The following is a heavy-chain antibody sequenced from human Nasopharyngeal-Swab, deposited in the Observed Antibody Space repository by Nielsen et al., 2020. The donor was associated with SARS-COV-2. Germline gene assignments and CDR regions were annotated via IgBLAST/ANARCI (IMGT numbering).Heavy chain of an antibody. CDR1: GFTFSSYA. V-gene: IGHV3-23*01. Sequence: GGSLRLSCAASGFTFSSYAMSWVRQAPGKGLEWVSTISGSGGSTYYADSVKGRFTISRDNSKNTLYLQMSSLRAEDTAVYYCANRMKKGGEKRGEGVESWGQGTLGTVSS. CDR2: ISGSGGST. D-gene: IGHD3-16*01. J-gene: IGHJ5*02. CDR3: ANRMKKGGEKRGEGVES.